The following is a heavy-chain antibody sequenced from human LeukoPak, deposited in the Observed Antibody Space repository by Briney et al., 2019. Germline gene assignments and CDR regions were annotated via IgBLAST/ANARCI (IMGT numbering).Heavy chain of an antibody. CDR3: ARGPRILAAGSYFFDY. J-gene: IGHJ4*02. V-gene: IGHV3-11*01. D-gene: IGHD6-13*01. CDR1: GFIFKDYY. CDR2: INVNGGAM. Sequence: GGSLRLSCAASGFIFKDYYYSWLRQAPGKGLEWVSFINVNGGAMYYADFVKGRFTISRQNAQNSVYLEMNSLRDEDTAVYYCARGPRILAAGSYFFDYWGQGSLVTVSS.